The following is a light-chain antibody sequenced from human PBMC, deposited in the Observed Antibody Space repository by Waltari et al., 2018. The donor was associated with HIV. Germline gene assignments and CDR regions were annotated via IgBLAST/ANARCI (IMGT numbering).Light chain of an antibody. J-gene: IGLJ3*02. Sequence: QSVLTQPPSVSAAPGQKVIISCSGSSSNIQTNYVFWYQQLPGTAPKLLIYDNDKRPSDIPGRFSASKSDTSATLVIAGRQTGDEADYYCGTWDSSLTIAVFGGGTKLTVL. CDR3: GTWDSSLTIAV. CDR1: SSNIQTNY. CDR2: DND. V-gene: IGLV1-51*01.